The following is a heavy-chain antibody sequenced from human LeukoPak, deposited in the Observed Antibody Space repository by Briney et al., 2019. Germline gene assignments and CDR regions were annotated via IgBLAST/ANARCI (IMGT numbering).Heavy chain of an antibody. J-gene: IGHJ4*02. CDR2: IKLDGSEK. CDR3: ARDQYDTWSRRGNFDS. D-gene: IGHD3-3*01. CDR1: GFTFGKYW. Sequence: GGSLRLSCVASGFTFGKYWMSWVRQAPGKGLEWVANIKLDGSEKNYVDSVKGRFTISRDNTKNSLYLQMTSLRAEDTAVFYCARDQYDTWSRRGNFDSWGQGTLVIVSS. V-gene: IGHV3-7*03.